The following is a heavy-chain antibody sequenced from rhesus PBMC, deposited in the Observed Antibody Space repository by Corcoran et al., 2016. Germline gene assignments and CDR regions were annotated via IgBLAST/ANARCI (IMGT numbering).Heavy chain of an antibody. J-gene: IGHJ4*01. CDR1: GGSSSSYW. CDR2: INGRSGDT. Sequence: QVQLQESGPGLVKPSETLSLTCAVSGGSSSSYWWSWIRQPPGKGLECIGEINGRSGDTNSAPSLKSRVTISKHASKNQFSLKLSSWTAADTAVYYCARYSSYIDYWGQGVLVTVSS. CDR3: ARYSSYIDY. V-gene: IGHV4-80*01. D-gene: IGHD2-15*01.